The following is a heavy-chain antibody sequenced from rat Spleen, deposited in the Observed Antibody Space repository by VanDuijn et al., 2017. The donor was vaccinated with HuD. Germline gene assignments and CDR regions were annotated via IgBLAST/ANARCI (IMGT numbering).Heavy chain of an antibody. J-gene: IGHJ4*01. V-gene: IGHV2-43*01. D-gene: IGHD5-1*01. CDR1: GFSLTSYH. Sequence: QVQLKESGPGLVQPSQTLSLTCTVSGFSLTSYHVSWVRQFPGKGLEWMGVMWRGGSTEYNSALKSRLSISRDTSKNHIFLKMNSLQSEDTATYHCARAPGNGYVMDAWGQGASVTVSS. CDR3: ARAPGNGYVMDA. CDR2: MWRGGST.